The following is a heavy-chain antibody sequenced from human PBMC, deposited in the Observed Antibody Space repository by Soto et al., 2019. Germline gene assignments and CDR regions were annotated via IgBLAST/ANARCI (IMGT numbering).Heavy chain of an antibody. D-gene: IGHD2-15*01. CDR2: INHSGST. CDR3: ARGGYCSGGSCYRLDY. CDR1: CGSFIGYY. Sequence: SETLSLTCAFYCGSFIGYYWSWIRQPPGKGLEWIGEINHSGSTNYNPSLESRVTISVDTSKNQFSLKLSSVTAADTAVYYCARGGYCSGGSCYRLDYWGQGTLVTVSS. V-gene: IGHV4-34*01. J-gene: IGHJ4*02.